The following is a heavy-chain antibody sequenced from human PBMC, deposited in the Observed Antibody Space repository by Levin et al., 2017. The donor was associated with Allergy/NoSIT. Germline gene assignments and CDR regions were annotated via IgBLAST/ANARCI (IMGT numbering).Heavy chain of an antibody. CDR3: TRGDSSGYYLTTVDY. CDR1: GFTFGDYA. V-gene: IGHV3-49*03. J-gene: IGHJ4*02. Sequence: GESPKISCTASGFTFGDYAMSWFRQAPGKGLEWVGFIRSKAYGGTTEYAASVKGRFTISRDDSKSIAYLQMNSLKTEDTAVYYCTRGDSSGYYLTTVDYWGQGTLVTVSS. CDR2: IRSKAYGGTT. D-gene: IGHD3-22*01.